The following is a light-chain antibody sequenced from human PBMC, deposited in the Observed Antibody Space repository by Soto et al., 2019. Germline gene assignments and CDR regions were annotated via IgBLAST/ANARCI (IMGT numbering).Light chain of an antibody. J-gene: IGKJ4*01. Sequence: EIVMTQSPATLSVSPGERATLSCRASQSVSSNLGWYQQKPGQTPKLLIYVSSTRATGIPSLFSGSGSATEFTLTISSLQYEDFAVYYCQQYNVWPLTFGGGTKVEFK. CDR1: QSVSSN. V-gene: IGKV3-15*01. CDR3: QQYNVWPLT. CDR2: VSS.